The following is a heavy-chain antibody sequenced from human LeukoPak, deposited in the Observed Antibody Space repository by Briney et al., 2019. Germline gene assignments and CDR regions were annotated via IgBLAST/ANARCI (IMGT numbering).Heavy chain of an antibody. D-gene: IGHD1-20*01. CDR1: GFTFSNYM. Sequence: GGSLRLSCAASGFTFSNYMMHWVRQAPGKGLVWVSRIKSDGITITYADSVKGRFTISRDNAKNTLYLQMNSPRAEDTAVYYCLRDLNWSLDQWGQGTLVTVSS. CDR3: LRDLNWSLDQ. CDR2: IKSDGITI. J-gene: IGHJ4*02. V-gene: IGHV3-74*01.